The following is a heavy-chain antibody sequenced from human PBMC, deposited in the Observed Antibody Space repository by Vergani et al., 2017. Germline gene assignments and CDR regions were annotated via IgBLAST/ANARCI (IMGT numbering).Heavy chain of an antibody. D-gene: IGHD1-26*01. Sequence: QLQLQESGPGLVKPSETLSLTCTVSGGSISSSSYYWGWIRQPPGKGLEWIGSIYYSGSTYYNPSLKSRVTISVDTSKNQFSLKLSSVTAADTAVYYCARLGLNQWELVDYWGQGTLVTVSS. CDR3: ARLGLNQWELVDY. J-gene: IGHJ4*02. CDR2: IYYSGST. V-gene: IGHV4-39*07. CDR1: GGSISSSSYY.